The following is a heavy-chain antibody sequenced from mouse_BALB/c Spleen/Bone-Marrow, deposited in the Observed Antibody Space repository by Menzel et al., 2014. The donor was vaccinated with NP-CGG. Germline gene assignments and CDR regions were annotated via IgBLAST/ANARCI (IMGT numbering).Heavy chain of an antibody. V-gene: IGHV1-4*01. J-gene: IGHJ3*01. CDR3: ARESYGNWFAY. Sequence: QVTLKVSGAELARPGASVKMSCKASGYTFTSYTMHWVKQRPGQGLEWIGYINPSSGYTNYNQKFKDKATLTADKSSSTAYMQLSSLTSEDSAVYYCARESYGNWFAYWGQGTLVTVSA. CDR1: GYTFTSYT. CDR2: INPSSGYT. D-gene: IGHD1-1*01.